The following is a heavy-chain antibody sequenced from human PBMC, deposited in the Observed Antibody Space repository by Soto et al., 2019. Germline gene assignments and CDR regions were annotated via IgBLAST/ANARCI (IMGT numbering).Heavy chain of an antibody. V-gene: IGHV3-23*01. J-gene: IGHJ5*02. CDR1: GFTFSTYT. CDR3: ALTRHMVRGVIVPNNWFDP. D-gene: IGHD3-10*01. Sequence: GGSLRLSCAASGFTFSTYTMSWVRRAPGKGLEWVSAISGSGGSPSYADSVQGRFSISRDNPKKTLYLQMNSLRAEDTATYYCALTRHMVRGVIVPNNWFDPRGQGTLVTVSS. CDR2: ISGSGGSP.